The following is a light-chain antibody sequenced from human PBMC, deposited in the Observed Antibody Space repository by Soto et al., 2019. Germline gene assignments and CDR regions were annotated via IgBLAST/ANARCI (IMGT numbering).Light chain of an antibody. Sequence: EIVMPQSTATLSVSPGGRSAVSCGFSQNIGNKLAWYQHKPGQAPRVLIYDTSTRAAGIPARFSGSGSETNFTLTIITLQSEDFAVYYCQQYNTWRSITFGQGTRLET. V-gene: IGKV3-15*01. CDR1: QNIGNK. CDR3: QQYNTWRSIT. CDR2: DTS. J-gene: IGKJ5*01.